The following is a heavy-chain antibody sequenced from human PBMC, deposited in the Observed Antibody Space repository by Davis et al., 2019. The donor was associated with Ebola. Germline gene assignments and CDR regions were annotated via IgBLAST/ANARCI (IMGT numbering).Heavy chain of an antibody. CDR3: AKSGLSFGVVKYHYGMDV. Sequence: GESLKISCAASGFTFSSYDMHWIRQAPGKGLVWVSRINPGGTMTLYADSVEGRFTISRDNAKNTLSLQMNSLRAEDTAVYYCAKSGLSFGVVKYHYGMDVWGKGTTVTVSS. V-gene: IGHV3-74*03. CDR2: INPGGTMT. CDR1: GFTFSSYD. D-gene: IGHD3-3*01. J-gene: IGHJ6*04.